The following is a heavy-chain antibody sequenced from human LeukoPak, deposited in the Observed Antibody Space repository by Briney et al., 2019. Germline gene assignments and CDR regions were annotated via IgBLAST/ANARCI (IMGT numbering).Heavy chain of an antibody. Sequence: GESLRLSCATSGFTFSSYWMNWVRQAPGKGLEWVALINPDGSQTNYVDSVKGRLTISRDNAENSLYLQMNGLRAEDTAVYYCARDLGYGALDPWGQGTLVTVSS. CDR2: INPDGSQT. V-gene: IGHV3-7*01. D-gene: IGHD4-17*01. CDR3: ARDLGYGALDP. J-gene: IGHJ5*02. CDR1: GFTFSSYW.